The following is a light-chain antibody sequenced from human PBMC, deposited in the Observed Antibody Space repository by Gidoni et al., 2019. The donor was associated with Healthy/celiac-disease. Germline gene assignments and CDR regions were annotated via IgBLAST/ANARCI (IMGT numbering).Light chain of an antibody. Sequence: CGGNNIGSKSVHWYQQKPGQAPVLVVYDDSDRPSGIPERFSGSNSGNTATLTISRVEAGDEADYYCQVWDSSSDHPGVVFGGGTKLTVL. J-gene: IGLJ2*01. V-gene: IGLV3-21*02. CDR1: NIGSKS. CDR3: QVWDSSSDHPGVV. CDR2: DDS.